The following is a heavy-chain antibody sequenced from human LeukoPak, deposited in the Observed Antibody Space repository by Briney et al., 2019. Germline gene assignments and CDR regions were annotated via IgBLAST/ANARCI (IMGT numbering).Heavy chain of an antibody. CDR3: ARHLGRIENYYMDV. Sequence: GGSLRLSCAASGFIFSSYNMNWVRQAPGKGLEWVSTMSTRSMNISYADSLKGRFTMSRDDAKNSLYLQMDSLRAEDTAVYYCARHLGRIENYYMDVWGKGTTVTVSS. J-gene: IGHJ6*03. V-gene: IGHV3-21*01. CDR1: GFIFSSYN. CDR2: MSTRSMNI.